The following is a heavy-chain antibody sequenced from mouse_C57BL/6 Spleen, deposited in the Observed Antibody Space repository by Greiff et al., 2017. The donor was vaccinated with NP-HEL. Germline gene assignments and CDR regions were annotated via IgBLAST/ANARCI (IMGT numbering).Heavy chain of an antibody. V-gene: IGHV1-82*01. Sequence: QVQLQQSGPELVKPGASVKISCKASGYAFSSSWMNWVKQRPGKGLEWIGRIYPGDGDTNYNGKFKGKATLTADKSSSTAYMQLSSLTSEDSAVYFCARMDYGSSYWDYWGQGTTLTVSS. CDR2: IYPGDGDT. D-gene: IGHD1-1*01. J-gene: IGHJ2*01. CDR1: GYAFSSSW. CDR3: ARMDYGSSYWDY.